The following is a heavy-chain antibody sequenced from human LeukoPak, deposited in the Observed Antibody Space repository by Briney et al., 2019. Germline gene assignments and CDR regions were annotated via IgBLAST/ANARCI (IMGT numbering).Heavy chain of an antibody. Sequence: SETLSLTCTVSGGSISSYYWSWIRQPPGKGLEWIGHIFYSGSTNYNPSLKGRVTISVDTSKNQFSLKLSSVTAADTAVYYCARDQLAITMVRGVIPSPRPKDYWGQGTLVTVSS. D-gene: IGHD3-10*01. CDR3: ARDQLAITMVRGVIPSPRPKDY. V-gene: IGHV4-59*12. J-gene: IGHJ4*02. CDR1: GGSISSYY. CDR2: IFYSGST.